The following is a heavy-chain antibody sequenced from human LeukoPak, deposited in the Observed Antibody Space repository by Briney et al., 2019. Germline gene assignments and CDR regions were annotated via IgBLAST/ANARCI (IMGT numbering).Heavy chain of an antibody. J-gene: IGHJ4*02. CDR1: GFTFSSYE. CDR3: AREGTHSSGIDY. D-gene: IGHD6-19*01. V-gene: IGHV3-48*03. Sequence: GGSLRLSCAASGFTFSSYEMNWVRQAPGKGLEWVSYISGSGSTIYYADSVKGRFTISRDNAKNSLYLQMNSLRAEDTAVYYCAREGTHSSGIDYWGQGTLVTVSS. CDR2: ISGSGSTI.